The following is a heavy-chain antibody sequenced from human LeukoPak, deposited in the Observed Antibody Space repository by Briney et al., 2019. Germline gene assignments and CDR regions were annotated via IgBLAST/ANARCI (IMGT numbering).Heavy chain of an antibody. CDR3: AKTGRPNNSGWYRWFDP. CDR1: GGSMNHHY. D-gene: IGHD6-19*01. V-gene: IGHV4-59*08. Sequence: KTSETLSLTCTVSGGSMNHHYWSWVRQPPGKEPEWIAYIYDSGTSATTDYNASLKSRVTISVDTSKNQFSLNLSSVTAADTAVYYCAKTGRPNNSGWYRWFDPWGQGTLVTVSS. J-gene: IGHJ5*02. CDR2: IYDSGTSATT.